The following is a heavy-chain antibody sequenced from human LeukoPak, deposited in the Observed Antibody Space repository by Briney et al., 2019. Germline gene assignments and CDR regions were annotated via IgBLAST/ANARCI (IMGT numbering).Heavy chain of an antibody. D-gene: IGHD2-2*01. J-gene: IGHJ3*02. V-gene: IGHV4-59*03. CDR3: AKSNRYCDTASCYDAFDI. Sequence: SETLPLTCTVSRASISIYSWSWIRQPPGQGLEWLGYIYYSGSPNYNPSLKNRVTMSVDTSRNQFSLRVNSVTAADTAVYYCAKSNRYCDTASCYDAFDITGPGTLVTVSS. CDR1: RASISIYS. CDR2: IYYSGSP.